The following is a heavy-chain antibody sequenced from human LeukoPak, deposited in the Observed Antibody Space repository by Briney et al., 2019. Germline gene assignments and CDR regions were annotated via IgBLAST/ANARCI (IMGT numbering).Heavy chain of an antibody. CDR1: GGSISSYY. CDR3: ARVNYDSSGYYYSYYYYYMDV. V-gene: IGHV4-59*01. Sequence: SETLSLTCTVSGGSISSYYWSWIRQPPGKGLEWIGDIYYSGSTNYNPSLKIHVTISVDTSKNQFSLKLSSVTAADTAVYYCARVNYDSSGYYYSYYYYYMDVWGKGTTVTVSS. J-gene: IGHJ6*03. CDR2: IYYSGST. D-gene: IGHD3-22*01.